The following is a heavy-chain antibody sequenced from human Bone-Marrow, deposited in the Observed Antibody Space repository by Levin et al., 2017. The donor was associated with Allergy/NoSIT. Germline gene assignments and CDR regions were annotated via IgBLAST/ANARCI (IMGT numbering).Heavy chain of an antibody. J-gene: IGHJ4*02. CDR3: TTEDLKN. CDR2: IKSKTDGGTT. Sequence: PGGSLRLSCATSGFPFSNAWMGWVRQTPGKGLEWVGRIKSKTDGGTTDYAAPVERRFTISRDDSKNTVHLQMNSLKTEDTAVYYCTTEDLKNWGQGTLVTVSS. V-gene: IGHV3-15*01. CDR1: GFPFSNAW.